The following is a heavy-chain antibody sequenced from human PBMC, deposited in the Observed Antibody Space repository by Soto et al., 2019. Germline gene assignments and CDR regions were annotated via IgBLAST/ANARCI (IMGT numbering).Heavy chain of an antibody. V-gene: IGHV3-73*01. D-gene: IGHD2-15*01. Sequence: GGSLRLSCAASGFTFSCSAMHWVRQASGKGLEWVGRIRSEANSYATAYAASVKGRFTISRDDSKNTAYLQMNSLKTEDTAVYYCTSPHGGNDNWYFDLWGRGTLVTVSS. CDR3: TSPHGGNDNWYFDL. CDR1: GFTFSCSA. CDR2: IRSEANSYAT. J-gene: IGHJ2*01.